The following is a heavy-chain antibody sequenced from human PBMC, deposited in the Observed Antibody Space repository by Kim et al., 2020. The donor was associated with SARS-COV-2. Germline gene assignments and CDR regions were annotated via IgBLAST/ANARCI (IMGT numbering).Heavy chain of an antibody. Sequence: GGSLRLSCVASGFSFNDNCMHWVRQAPGKGLVWVSRINPDGTNTHYATSVKGRFTISRDNAQNTVSLHMNSLRADDTAVYYCAAVGYFDLWGRRTLVTVAS. J-gene: IGHJ2*01. CDR3: AAVGYFDL. V-gene: IGHV3-74*01. CDR1: GFSFNDNC. CDR2: INPDGTNT.